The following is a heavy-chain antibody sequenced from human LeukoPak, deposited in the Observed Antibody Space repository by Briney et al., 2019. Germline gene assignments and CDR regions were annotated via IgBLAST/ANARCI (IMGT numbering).Heavy chain of an antibody. CDR2: IYTSGST. V-gene: IGHV4-4*07. D-gene: IGHD2-15*01. J-gene: IGHJ5*02. CDR3: ARDANELRLGYNWFDP. CDR1: GGSISSYY. Sequence: SETLSLTCTVSGGSISSYYWSWIRQPAGKGLEWIRRIYTSGSTNYNPSLKSRVTISVDKSKNQFSLKLSSVTAADTAVYYCARDANELRLGYNWFDPWGQGTLVTVSS.